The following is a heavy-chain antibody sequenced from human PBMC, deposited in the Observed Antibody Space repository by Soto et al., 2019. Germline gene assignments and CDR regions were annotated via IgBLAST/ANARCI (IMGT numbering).Heavy chain of an antibody. CDR2: ISWNSGSI. CDR3: AKAVGSYGNFDY. Sequence: EVQLVESRGGLVQPGRSLRLSCAASGFTFDDYAMHWVRQAPGKGLEWVSGISWNSGSIGYADSVKGRFTISRDNAKNSLYRQMNSLRAEDTALYYCAKAVGSYGNFDYWGQGTLVTVSS. D-gene: IGHD5-18*01. J-gene: IGHJ4*02. V-gene: IGHV3-9*01. CDR1: GFTFDDYA.